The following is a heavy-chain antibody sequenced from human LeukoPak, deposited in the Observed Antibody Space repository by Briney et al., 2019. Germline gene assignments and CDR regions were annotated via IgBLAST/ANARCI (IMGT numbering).Heavy chain of an antibody. V-gene: IGHV3-15*01. Sequence: GGSLRLSCEASGFTFNNAWMSWVRQAPGKGLEWVGRIRSKIDAGTIEYAEPVKGRFTISRDDSKNTVYLQMNSLKAEDTAVYYCAKDRRGLGDLSPTFDNWGQGTLVTVSS. CDR2: IRSKIDAGTI. CDR1: GFTFNNAW. J-gene: IGHJ4*02. D-gene: IGHD4-17*01. CDR3: AKDRRGLGDLSPTFDN.